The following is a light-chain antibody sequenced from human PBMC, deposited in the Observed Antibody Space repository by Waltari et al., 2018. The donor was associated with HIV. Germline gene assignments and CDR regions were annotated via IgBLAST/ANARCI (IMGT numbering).Light chain of an antibody. V-gene: IGLV2-23*02. CDR2: DVT. Sequence: QSALTQPASVSGSPGQPISIPCIGVNSDVGVDVSWYQHTPDKAPKVIIYDVTERPSGVSHRFSGSRSGNTASLTISGLQAEDEADYYCCSYVGRWVFGGGTTLTVL. CDR3: CSYVGRWV. J-gene: IGLJ2*01. CDR1: NSDVGVD.